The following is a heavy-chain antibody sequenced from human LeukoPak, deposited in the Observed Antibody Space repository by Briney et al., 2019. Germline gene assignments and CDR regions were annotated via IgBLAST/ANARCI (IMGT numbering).Heavy chain of an antibody. V-gene: IGHV4-39*07. CDR2: IYYSGST. CDR3: ARATVPTPTTYYYYYMDV. D-gene: IGHD4-17*01. CDR1: GGSISSSSYY. Sequence: SETLSLTCTVSGGSISSSSYYWGWIRQPPGKGLEWIGSIYYSGSTYYNPSLKSRVTISVDTSKNQFSLKLSSVTAADTAVYYCARATVPTPTTYYYYYMDVWGKGTTVTISS. J-gene: IGHJ6*03.